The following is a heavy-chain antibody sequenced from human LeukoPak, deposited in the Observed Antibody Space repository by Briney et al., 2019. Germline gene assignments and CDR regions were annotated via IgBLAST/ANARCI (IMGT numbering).Heavy chain of an antibody. CDR2: ISATSSDI. CDR1: GFDFESYT. Sequence: GGSLRLSCAAPGFDFESYTMTWVRQAPGKGLEWVSLISATSSDINYAESVRGRFTITRDNAKNSLFLQVDSLRVEDTAIYYCAKGLFSAFDKYLDSWGQGTLVTVSS. CDR3: AKGLFSAFDKYLDS. V-gene: IGHV3-21*04. J-gene: IGHJ4*02. D-gene: IGHD5-12*01.